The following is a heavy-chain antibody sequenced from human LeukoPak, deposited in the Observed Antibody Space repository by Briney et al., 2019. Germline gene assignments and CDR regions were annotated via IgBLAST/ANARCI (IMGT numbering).Heavy chain of an antibody. J-gene: IGHJ5*02. CDR1: GGSIISSSYN. CDR2: IYHSGTT. Sequence: ETLSLTCAVSGGSIISSSYNWGWIRQPPGKGLEWIGTIYHSGTTYYNPSLKSRVTIPVDTSKNQFFLKLSSVTAADTAVYYCARLPTGYPNWFDPWGQGSLVTVSS. D-gene: IGHD3-9*01. CDR3: ARLPTGYPNWFDP. V-gene: IGHV4-39*01.